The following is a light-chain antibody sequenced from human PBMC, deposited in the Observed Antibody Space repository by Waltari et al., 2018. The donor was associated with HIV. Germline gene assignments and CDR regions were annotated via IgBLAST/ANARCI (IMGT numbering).Light chain of an antibody. CDR3: AAWDDSLSGHVA. J-gene: IGLJ2*01. Sequence: QSALTQPPSASGTPGPRVTISCSGSSSNIGNHFVYWYQQILRTTPKLLIYKTDQRPSGVPDRFSGSKSGTSAALTISGLRSEDEADYFCAAWDDSLSGHVAFGGGTRVTVL. V-gene: IGLV1-47*01. CDR1: SSNIGNHF. CDR2: KTD.